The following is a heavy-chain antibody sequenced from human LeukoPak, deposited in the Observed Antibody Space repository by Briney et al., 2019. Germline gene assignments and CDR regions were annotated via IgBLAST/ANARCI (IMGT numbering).Heavy chain of an antibody. J-gene: IGHJ4*02. V-gene: IGHV4-34*01. Sequence: SETLSLTCVVSGGSFSGYYWSWIRQSPGRGLEWIGEINLGGSTNYNPSLKSRVNMSLDTSKNQFSLKLSSVTAADTAVYYCAGTMESGSFTTFDYWGQGTLVTVSS. CDR3: AGTMESGSFTTFDY. CDR2: INLGGST. CDR1: GGSFSGYY. D-gene: IGHD1-26*01.